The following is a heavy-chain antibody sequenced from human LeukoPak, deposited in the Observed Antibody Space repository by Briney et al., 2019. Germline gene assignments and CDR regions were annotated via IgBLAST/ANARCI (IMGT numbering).Heavy chain of an antibody. V-gene: IGHV3-11*01. Sequence: PGGSLRLSCAASGFTVRNNYMSWIRQAPGKGLEWVSYISSSGSTIYYADSVKGRFTISRDNAKNSLYLQMNSLRAEDTAVYYCARDRRYYGSGRDHEDYWGQGTLVTVSS. CDR2: ISSSGSTI. J-gene: IGHJ4*02. D-gene: IGHD3-10*01. CDR1: GFTVRNNY. CDR3: ARDRRYYGSGRDHEDY.